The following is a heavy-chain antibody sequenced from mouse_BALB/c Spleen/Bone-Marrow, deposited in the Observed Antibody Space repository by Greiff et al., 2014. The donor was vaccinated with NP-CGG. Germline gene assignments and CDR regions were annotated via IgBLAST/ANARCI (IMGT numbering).Heavy chain of an antibody. V-gene: IGHV1-80*01. Sequence: QVQLKESGPELVRPGSSVKISCKASGYAFSSYWMNWVKQRPGQGLEWIGQIYPGDGDTNYSGKFKGKATLTADESSSTAYMQLSSLTSEDSAVYFCAFGNYDFDYWGQGTTLTVSS. D-gene: IGHD2-1*01. CDR1: GYAFSSYW. CDR2: IYPGDGDT. J-gene: IGHJ2*01. CDR3: AFGNYDFDY.